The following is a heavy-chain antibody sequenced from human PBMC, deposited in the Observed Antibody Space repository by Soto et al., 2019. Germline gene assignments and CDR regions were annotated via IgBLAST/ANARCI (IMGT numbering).Heavy chain of an antibody. V-gene: IGHV3-21*01. CDR3: ARDCSCVSCYPVMDV. CDR2: NSSSGYI. Sequence: PGGSLRLSCAASGFNVNSYTINWVRQAPGKRLEWLLSNSSSGYIFSTDSVRGRLTISRDNAKNTEYLQINSLRAADTDVYFCARDCSCVSCYPVMDVWGQGTTVTVS. CDR1: GFNVNSYT. D-gene: IGHD2-15*01. J-gene: IGHJ6*02.